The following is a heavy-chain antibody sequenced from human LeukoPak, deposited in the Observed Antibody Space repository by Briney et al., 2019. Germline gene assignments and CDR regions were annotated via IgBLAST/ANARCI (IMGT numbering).Heavy chain of an antibody. CDR1: GGSISSYY. CDR3: ARERGVYYDSSGYPDY. Sequence: SETLSLTCTVSGGSISSYYWSWIRQPAGKGLEWIGRIYTSGSTNYNPSLKSRVTMSVDTSKNQFSLKLSSVTAADTAVYYCARERGVYYDSSGYPDYWGQGTLVTVSS. CDR2: IYTSGST. D-gene: IGHD3-22*01. V-gene: IGHV4-4*07. J-gene: IGHJ4*02.